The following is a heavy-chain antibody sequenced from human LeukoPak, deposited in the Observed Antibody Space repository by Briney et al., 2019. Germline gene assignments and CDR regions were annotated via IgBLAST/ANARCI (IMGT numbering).Heavy chain of an antibody. Sequence: ASVKVSCKASGYTFNSYGISWVRQAPGQGLEWMGWISAYNGDTKYAQKLQGRVTMTTDTSASTAYMELRSLRSDDTAVYYCARDVRIAAAGPYYYYGMDVWGQGTTVTVSS. CDR1: GYTFNSYG. CDR2: ISAYNGDT. D-gene: IGHD6-13*01. V-gene: IGHV1-18*01. J-gene: IGHJ6*02. CDR3: ARDVRIAAAGPYYYYGMDV.